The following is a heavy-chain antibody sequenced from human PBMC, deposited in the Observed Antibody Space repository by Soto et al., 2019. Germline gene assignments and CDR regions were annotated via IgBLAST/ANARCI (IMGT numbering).Heavy chain of an antibody. Sequence: SETLSLTCAVSGGSITSNWWSWVRQHPGKGLEWIGDIYYSGSTYYNPSLRSRVTISIDTSKNQFSLKLSSVTAADTAVYYCARSVFPWGRGTLVTVSS. CDR2: IYYSGST. V-gene: IGHV4-4*02. J-gene: IGHJ5*02. CDR1: GGSITSNW. CDR3: ARSVFP.